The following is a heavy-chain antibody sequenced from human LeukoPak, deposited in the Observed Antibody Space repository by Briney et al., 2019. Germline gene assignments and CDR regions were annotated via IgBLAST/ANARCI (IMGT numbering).Heavy chain of an antibody. CDR2: IIDTGST. CDR3: ARVGGITMIVVLIGDAFDI. CDR1: DGSFSGYY. V-gene: IGHV4-34*12. Sequence: SETLSLTCAVYDGSFSGYYWTWIRQPPGKGLEWIGEIIDTGSTKYNSSLKSRVTISGDTSKNQFSLRLSSVTAADTAVYYCARVGGITMIVVLIGDAFDIWGQGTMVTVSS. J-gene: IGHJ3*02. D-gene: IGHD3-22*01.